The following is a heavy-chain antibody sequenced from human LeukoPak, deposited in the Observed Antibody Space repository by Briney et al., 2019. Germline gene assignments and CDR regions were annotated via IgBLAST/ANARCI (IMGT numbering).Heavy chain of an antibody. V-gene: IGHV4-38-2*02. D-gene: IGHD3-3*01. J-gene: IGHJ6*03. CDR2: IYHSGST. CDR3: ASLTIFRLGGYYMDV. Sequence: PSETLSLTCTVSGYSISSGYYWGWIRQPPGKGLEWIGSIYHSGSTYYNPSLKSRVTISVDTSKNQFSLKLSSVTAADTAVYYCASLTIFRLGGYYMDVWGKGTTVTVSS. CDR1: GYSISSGYY.